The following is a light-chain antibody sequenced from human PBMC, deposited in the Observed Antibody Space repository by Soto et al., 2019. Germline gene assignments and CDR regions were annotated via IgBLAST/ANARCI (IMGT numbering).Light chain of an antibody. J-gene: IGKJ4*01. CDR1: QTVRNTY. CDR2: DAS. Sequence: EVVLSQSPGTLSLYPGERATLSCRASQTVRNTYLAWYQQKPGQAPRFLIYDASSRATGIPARFSGGGSGTDFTLTISRLEPEDFAVYYCQQFSSYPLTFGGGA. CDR3: QQFSSYPLT. V-gene: IGKV3-20*01.